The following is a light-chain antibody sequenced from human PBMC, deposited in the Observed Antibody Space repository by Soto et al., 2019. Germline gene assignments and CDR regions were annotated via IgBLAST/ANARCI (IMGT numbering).Light chain of an antibody. J-gene: IGLJ2*01. CDR2: EVS. Sequence: QSALTQPPSASGSPGQSVAISCTGTSSDIGAYKFVSWYQHHPGKAPRLILYEVSRRPSGVPDRFSGSKSGNTASLTVSGLLADDEADYYCSLYAGTNSVVFGGGTKLTVL. CDR1: SSDIGAYKF. CDR3: SLYAGTNSVV. V-gene: IGLV2-8*01.